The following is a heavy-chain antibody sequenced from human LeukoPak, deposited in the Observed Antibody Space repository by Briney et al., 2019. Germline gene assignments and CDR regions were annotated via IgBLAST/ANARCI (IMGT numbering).Heavy chain of an antibody. CDR3: ARGGHRQKEF. CDR2: INQDGSGK. Sequence: GGSLRLSCAASGFTFSNYWMTWVRQSPGKGLEWVAIINQDGSGKYYADSVKGRFTISRDNAKNSLYLQMSSLRAEDTAVYYCARGGHRQKEFWGQGTLVTVSS. J-gene: IGHJ4*02. CDR1: GFTFSNYW. V-gene: IGHV3-7*01. D-gene: IGHD3-10*01.